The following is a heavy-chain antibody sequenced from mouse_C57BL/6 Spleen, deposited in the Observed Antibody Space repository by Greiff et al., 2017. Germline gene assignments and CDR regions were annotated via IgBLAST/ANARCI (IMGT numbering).Heavy chain of an antibody. CDR1: GYAFSSSW. D-gene: IGHD1-1*01. Sequence: QVHVKQSGPELVKPGASVKISCKASGYAFSSSWMNWVKQRPGKGLEWIGRIYPGDGDTNYNGKFKGKATLTADKSSSTAYMQLSSLTSEDSAVYFCARDGYYGSSSWYFDVWGTGTTVTVSS. J-gene: IGHJ1*03. V-gene: IGHV1-82*01. CDR3: ARDGYYGSSSWYFDV. CDR2: IYPGDGDT.